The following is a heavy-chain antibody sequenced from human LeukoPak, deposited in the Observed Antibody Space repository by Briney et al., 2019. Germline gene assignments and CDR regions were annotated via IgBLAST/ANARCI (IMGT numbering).Heavy chain of an antibody. Sequence: SETLSLTCTVSGGSISSSTYYWGWLRRPPGKGLEWIGSIYYNGSTYYNPSLKSRVTVSVDTSKNQFSLNLSSVTAADTAVYYCVRGSTLRHYQYWGQGTLVTVSS. J-gene: IGHJ4*02. D-gene: IGHD3-16*01. CDR3: VRGSTLRHYQY. CDR2: IYYNGST. V-gene: IGHV4-39*01. CDR1: GGSISSSTYY.